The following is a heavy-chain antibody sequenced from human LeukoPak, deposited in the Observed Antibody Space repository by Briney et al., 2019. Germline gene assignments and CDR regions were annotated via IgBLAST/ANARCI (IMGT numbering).Heavy chain of an antibody. V-gene: IGHV4-30-4*08. D-gene: IGHD2-21*02. CDR2: IYYSGST. Sequence: SETLSLTCTVSGGSISSGDYYWSWIRQPPGKGLEWIGYIYYSGSTYYNLSLKSRVTRSVDTSKNQFSLKLSSVTAADTAVYYCARSMVVTAFDIWGQGTMVTVSS. CDR3: ARSMVVTAFDI. CDR1: GGSISSGDYY. J-gene: IGHJ3*02.